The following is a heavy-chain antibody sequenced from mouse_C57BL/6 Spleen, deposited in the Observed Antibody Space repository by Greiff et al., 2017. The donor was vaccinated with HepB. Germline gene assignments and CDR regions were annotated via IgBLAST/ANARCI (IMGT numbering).Heavy chain of an antibody. Sequence: VQLQQSGAELVRPGASVTLSCKASGYTFTDYEMHWVKQTPVHGLEWIGAIDPETGGTAYNQKFKGKAILTADKSSSTAYMELRSLTSEDSAVYYCTRGLLNYFDYWGQGTTLTVSS. CDR2: IDPETGGT. J-gene: IGHJ2*01. D-gene: IGHD2-3*01. V-gene: IGHV1-15*01. CDR1: GYTFTDYE. CDR3: TRGLLNYFDY.